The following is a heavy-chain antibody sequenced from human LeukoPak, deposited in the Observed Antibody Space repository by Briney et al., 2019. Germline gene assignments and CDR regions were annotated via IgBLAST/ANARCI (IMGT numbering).Heavy chain of an antibody. J-gene: IGHJ4*02. CDR3: ARVYGGNSLDY. CDR2: ILTNGNT. D-gene: IGHD4-23*01. CDR1: GGSINGYF. V-gene: IGHV4-4*07. Sequence: SETLSLTCTVSGGSINGYFWSWMRQPAGKGLEWIGRILTNGNTDYNPSLNSRVTMSMDTSRNQFSLKLRSVSAADTAVYYCARVYGGNSLDYWGQGTLVTVSS.